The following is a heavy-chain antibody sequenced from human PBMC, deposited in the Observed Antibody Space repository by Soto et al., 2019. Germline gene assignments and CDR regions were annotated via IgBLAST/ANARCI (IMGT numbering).Heavy chain of an antibody. D-gene: IGHD2-2*01. CDR3: AKRLAETYSYCSSTSCYEVAFDI. Sequence: EVQLLESGGGLVQPGGSLRLSCAASGFTFSSYAMSWVRQAPGKGLEWVSAISGSGGSTYYADSVKGRFTISRDNSKNTLYLQMNSLRVEDTAVYYCAKRLAETYSYCSSTSCYEVAFDIWGQGTMVTVSS. CDR1: GFTFSSYA. J-gene: IGHJ3*02. CDR2: ISGSGGST. V-gene: IGHV3-23*01.